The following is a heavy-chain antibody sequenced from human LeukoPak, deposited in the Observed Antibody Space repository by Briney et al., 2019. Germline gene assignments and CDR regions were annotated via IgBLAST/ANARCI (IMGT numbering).Heavy chain of an antibody. J-gene: IGHJ5*02. Sequence: SESLSLTCTVSGGSISSYYWSWIRQPPGKGLEWIGYIYYSGSTNYNPSLKSRVTISVDTSKNQFSLKLSSVTAADTAVYYCATPYYYDSSGYVTWGQGTLVTVSS. D-gene: IGHD3-22*01. CDR3: ATPYYYDSSGYVT. V-gene: IGHV4-59*01. CDR1: GGSISSYY. CDR2: IYYSGST.